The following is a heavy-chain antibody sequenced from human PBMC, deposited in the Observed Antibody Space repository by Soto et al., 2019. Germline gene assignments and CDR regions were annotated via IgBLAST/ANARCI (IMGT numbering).Heavy chain of an antibody. Sequence: QGQLVQSGPEAKKPGASVKVSCKASGYTFSRYGISWARQAPGQGLEWMGWIRGYNGDTKYAQKVQGRVTMTIDTSTYTAYMELRSLTSDDTAIYYCAKNGQPPYYYYGMDVWGQGTTVTVSS. D-gene: IGHD2-8*01. CDR1: GYTFSRYG. V-gene: IGHV1-18*01. CDR2: IRGYNGDT. J-gene: IGHJ6*02. CDR3: AKNGQPPYYYYGMDV.